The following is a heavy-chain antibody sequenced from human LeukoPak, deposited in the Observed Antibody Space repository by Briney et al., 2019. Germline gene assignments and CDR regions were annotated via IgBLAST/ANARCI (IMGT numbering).Heavy chain of an antibody. D-gene: IGHD1-26*01. CDR3: ASSTSGSYSEYYFDY. V-gene: IGHV4-4*07. Sequence: NPSETLSLTCTVSGGSISSYYWSWIRQPAGKGLEWIGGIYTSGSTNYNPSLKSRVTMSVDTSKNQFSLKLSSVTAADTAVYYCASSTSGSYSEYYFDYWGQGTLVTVSS. CDR2: IYTSGST. CDR1: GGSISSYY. J-gene: IGHJ4*02.